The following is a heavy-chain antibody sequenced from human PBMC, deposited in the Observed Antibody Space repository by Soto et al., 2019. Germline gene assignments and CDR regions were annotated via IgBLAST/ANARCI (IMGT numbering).Heavy chain of an antibody. J-gene: IGHJ6*02. D-gene: IGHD1-26*01. CDR2: INHSGRV. Sequence: ASLSLNCAVCGGCFSGYSGTGIRQPPGKGLEWIGDINHSGRVNYNPSLKSRVTISLDTSKNQFSLNLSSVTAADTAVYYCSTRVIATNYYCGFDACGQRTTVTVSS. CDR1: GGCFSGYS. CDR3: STRVIATNYYCGFDA. V-gene: IGHV4-34*01.